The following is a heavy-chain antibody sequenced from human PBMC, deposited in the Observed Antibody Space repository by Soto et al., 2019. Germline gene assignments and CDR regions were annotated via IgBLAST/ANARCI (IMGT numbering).Heavy chain of an antibody. CDR2: SYYTGSS. J-gene: IGHJ3*01. V-gene: IGHV4-30-4*01. CDR3: ARDKWSGYDSGAFDV. CDR1: GDSIRSPDCY. Sequence: QVQLQESSPGLVKPSQTLSLTCSVSGDSIRSPDCYWGWLRQTPGKGLEWIGYSYYTGSSYYHPSLKSRVSISVDTSKIQFSLKLNSVSAADTAIYCCARDKWSGYDSGAFDVWGQGTTVTVSS. D-gene: IGHD6-25*01.